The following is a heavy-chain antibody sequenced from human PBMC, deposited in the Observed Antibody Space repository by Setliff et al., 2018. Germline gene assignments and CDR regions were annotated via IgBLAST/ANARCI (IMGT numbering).Heavy chain of an antibody. J-gene: IGHJ4*02. CDR3: ARERHLLSTVVIFGLFDF. CDR1: GFTFGSHA. D-gene: IGHD3-3*01. V-gene: IGHV3-30*01. Sequence: GGSLRLSCAASGFTFGSHAMHWVRQAPGKGLEWVAVISYDGSNQYYADSVKGRFTVSRDNSKNTLSLQMYSLRTEDTALYYCARERHLLSTVVIFGLFDFWGQGALVTAPQ. CDR2: ISYDGSNQ.